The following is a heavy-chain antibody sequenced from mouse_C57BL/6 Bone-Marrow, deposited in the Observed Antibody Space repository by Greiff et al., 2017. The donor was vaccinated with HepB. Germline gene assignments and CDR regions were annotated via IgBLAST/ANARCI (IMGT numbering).Heavy chain of an antibody. D-gene: IGHD2-4*01. V-gene: IGHV1-63*01. Sequence: VQLQQSGAELVRPGTSVKMSCKASGYTFTNYWIGWAKQRPGHGLEWIGDIYPGGGYTNYNETFKGKATLTADKSSSTAYMQFSSLTSEDSAIYYCARGGYDYDWAMDYWGQGTSVTVSS. CDR2: IYPGGGYT. CDR1: GYTFTNYW. J-gene: IGHJ4*01. CDR3: ARGGYDYDWAMDY.